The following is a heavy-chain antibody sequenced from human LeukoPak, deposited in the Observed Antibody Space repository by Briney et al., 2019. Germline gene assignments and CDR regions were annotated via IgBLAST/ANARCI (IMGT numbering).Heavy chain of an antibody. CDR1: GYTFTGYY. D-gene: IGHD2-15*01. CDR2: INPNSGGT. CDR3: AITVVAASYYFDY. Sequence: GASVKVSCKASGYTFTGYYMHWVRQTPGQGLEWMGRINPNSGGTNYAQKFQGRVTMTRDTSISTAYMELSRLRSDDTAVYYCAITVVAASYYFDYWGQGTLVTVSS. V-gene: IGHV1-2*06. J-gene: IGHJ4*02.